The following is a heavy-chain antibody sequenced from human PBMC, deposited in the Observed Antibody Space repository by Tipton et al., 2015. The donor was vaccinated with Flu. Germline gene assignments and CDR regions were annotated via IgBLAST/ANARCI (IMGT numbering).Heavy chain of an antibody. J-gene: IGHJ3*02. CDR3: ARDGFITMIVVVTPGAFDI. CDR1: GGSISSSSYY. V-gene: IGHV4-39*07. D-gene: IGHD3-22*01. Sequence: TLSLTCTVSGGSISSSSYYWGWIRQPLGKGLEWIGSIYYSGNTYYNPSLKSRVTISVDTSKNQFSLKLSSVTAADTAVYYCARDGFITMIVVVTPGAFDIWGQGTMVTVSS. CDR2: IYYSGNT.